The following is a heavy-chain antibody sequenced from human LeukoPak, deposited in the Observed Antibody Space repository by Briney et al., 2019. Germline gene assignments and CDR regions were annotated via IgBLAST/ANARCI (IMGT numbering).Heavy chain of an antibody. D-gene: IGHD5-18*01. CDR2: IYHSGST. CDR3: ARVRGYSYGGPNYYYYYMDV. V-gene: IGHV4-4*02. Sequence: SGTRSLTCAVSGGSISSSNWWSWVRQPPGKGLEWIGEIYHSGSTNYNPSLKSRVTISVDKSKNQFSLKLSSVTAADTAVYYCARVRGYSYGGPNYYYYYMDVWGKGTTVTVSS. CDR1: GGSISSSNW. J-gene: IGHJ6*03.